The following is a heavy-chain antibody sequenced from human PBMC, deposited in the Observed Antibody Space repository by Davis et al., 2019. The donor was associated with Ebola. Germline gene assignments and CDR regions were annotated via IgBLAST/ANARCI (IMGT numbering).Heavy chain of an antibody. CDR3: ATQATAYYYYYYGMDV. D-gene: IGHD2-21*01. J-gene: IGHJ6*02. CDR2: ISSDSDYI. CDR1: GFTFSRYA. Sequence: PGGSLRLSCAASGFTFSRYAMSWVRQAPGKGLEWVSSISSDSDYIYYADSAKGRFTISRDNAKNSLYLQMNSLRAEDTAVYYCATQATAYYYYYYGMDVWGQGTTVTVSS. V-gene: IGHV3-21*01.